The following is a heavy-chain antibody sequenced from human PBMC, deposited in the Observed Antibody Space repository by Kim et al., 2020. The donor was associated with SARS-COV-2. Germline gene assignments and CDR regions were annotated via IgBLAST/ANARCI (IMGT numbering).Heavy chain of an antibody. CDR3: ASLWFGDYYYGMDV. J-gene: IGHJ6*02. CDR1: GGSISSGGYY. CDR2: IYYSGST. D-gene: IGHD3-10*01. V-gene: IGHV4-31*03. Sequence: SETLSLTCTVSGGSISSGGYYWSWIRQHPGKGLEWIGYIYYSGSTYYNPSLKSRVTISVDTSKNQFSLKLSSVTAADTAVYYCASLWFGDYYYGMDVWGQGTTVTVSS.